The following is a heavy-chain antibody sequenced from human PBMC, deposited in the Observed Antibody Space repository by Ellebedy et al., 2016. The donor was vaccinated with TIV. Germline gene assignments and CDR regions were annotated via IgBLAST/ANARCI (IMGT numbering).Heavy chain of an antibody. CDR2: INPSGGST. CDR1: GYTFTSYY. J-gene: IGHJ4*02. CDR3: ASLVVPAAIPLDY. D-gene: IGHD2-2*02. V-gene: IGHV1-46*01. Sequence: ASVKVSXXASGYTFTSYYMHWVRQAPGQGLEWMGIINPSGGSTSYAQKFQGRFTISRDNSKNTLYLQMNSLRAEDTAVYYCASLVVPAAIPLDYWGQGTLVTVSS.